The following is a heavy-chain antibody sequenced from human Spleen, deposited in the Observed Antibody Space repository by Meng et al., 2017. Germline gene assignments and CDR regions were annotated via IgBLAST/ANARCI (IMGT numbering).Heavy chain of an antibody. J-gene: IGHJ4*02. CDR1: GGSISNSYW. CDR3: ARWDRSGSYQVY. CDR2: IYHSGST. V-gene: IGHV4-4*02. Sequence: QVQWQESGPGLVKLSGTLSLTCAVSGGSISNSYWWSWVRQPPGQGLEWIGEIYHSGSTNYNPSLKSRVTISVDKSKNQFSLNLSSVTAADTAVYYCARWDRSGSYQVYWGQGTLVTVSS. D-gene: IGHD1-26*01.